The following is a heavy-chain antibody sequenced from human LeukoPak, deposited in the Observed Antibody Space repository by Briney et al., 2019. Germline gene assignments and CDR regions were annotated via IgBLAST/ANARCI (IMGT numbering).Heavy chain of an antibody. V-gene: IGHV4-59*01. Sequence: PSETLSLTCTVSGGSISSYYWSWIRQPPGKGLEWMGYIYYSGSTNYNPSLKSRVTISVDTSKNQFSLMLSSVTAADTAVYYCASRSTVTQPIDYWGQGNLVTVSS. CDR3: ASRSTVTQPIDY. CDR1: GGSISSYY. CDR2: IYYSGST. D-gene: IGHD4-17*01. J-gene: IGHJ4*02.